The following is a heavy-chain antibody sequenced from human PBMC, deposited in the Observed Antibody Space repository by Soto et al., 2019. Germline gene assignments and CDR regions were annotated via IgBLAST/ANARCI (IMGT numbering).Heavy chain of an antibody. D-gene: IGHD6-6*01. J-gene: IGHJ4*02. CDR2: IYYSGST. CDR1: GXSISSGGYY. CDR3: AREGVEYSSYRIDY. Sequence: SETLSLTCTVSGXSISSGGYYWSWVRQHPGEGLEWIGYIYYSGSTYYNPSLKSRVTISVDTSKNQFSLKLSSVTAADTAVYYCAREGVEYSSYRIDYWGQGTLVTVSS. V-gene: IGHV4-31*03.